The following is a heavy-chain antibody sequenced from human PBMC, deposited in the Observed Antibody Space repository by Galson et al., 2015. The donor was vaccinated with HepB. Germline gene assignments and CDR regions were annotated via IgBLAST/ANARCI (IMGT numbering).Heavy chain of an antibody. J-gene: IGHJ6*02. CDR2: INPNSGGT. D-gene: IGHD4-11*01. CDR3: ARDAHSTSSYYYYYAGMDI. CDR1: GYTFSSYY. V-gene: IGHV1-2*02. Sequence: SVKVSCKASGYTFSSYYMHWVRQAPGQGLEWMGWINPNSGGTKYSQKFRGRVTMARDTSFSTAYMGLTRLTSDDTAVYYCARDAHSTSSYYYYYAGMDIWGQGTTVTVSS.